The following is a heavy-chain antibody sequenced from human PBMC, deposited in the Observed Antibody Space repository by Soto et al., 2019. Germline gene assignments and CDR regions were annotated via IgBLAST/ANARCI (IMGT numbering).Heavy chain of an antibody. CDR2: IKNNANSYAI. Sequence: EVQLVESGGGLVQPGGPLRLSCAASGFTFSDHYMDWVRQAPGKGLEWVARIKNNANSYAIEYAASVKGRFTISRADSKSSLYLQMNSLRTEDTAIYYCVRVKLGPQPLKAFDAGGQGTMVTVSS. CDR3: VRVKLGPQPLKAFDA. CDR1: GFTFSDHY. J-gene: IGHJ3*01. V-gene: IGHV3-72*01. D-gene: IGHD7-27*01.